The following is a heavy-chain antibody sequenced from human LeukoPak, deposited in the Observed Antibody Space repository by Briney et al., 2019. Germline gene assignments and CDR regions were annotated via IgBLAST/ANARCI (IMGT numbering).Heavy chain of an antibody. Sequence: PSETLSLTCTVSGGSISSSSSSWGWIRQPPGKGLEWVGSIYYSGSTYYNPSLKSRVTISVDTSKNQFSLKLSSVTAADTAVYYCARGNSSSWSYYFYYYYMDVWGKGTTVTVSS. J-gene: IGHJ6*03. CDR2: IYYSGST. CDR3: ARGNSSSWSYYFYYYYMDV. V-gene: IGHV4-39*07. D-gene: IGHD6-13*01. CDR1: GGSISSSSSS.